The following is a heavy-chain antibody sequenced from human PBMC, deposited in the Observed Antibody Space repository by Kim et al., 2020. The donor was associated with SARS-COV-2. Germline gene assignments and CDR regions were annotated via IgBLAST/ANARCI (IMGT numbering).Heavy chain of an antibody. D-gene: IGHD5-12*01. Sequence: GGSLRLSCAASGFTFSNAWMSWVRQAPGKGLEWVGRIKSKTDGGTTDYAAPVKGRFTISRDDSKNTLYLQMNSLKTEDTAVYYCTTELGLPTSNYYYYYGMDVWGQGTTVTVSS. J-gene: IGHJ6*02. CDR3: TTELGLPTSNYYYYYGMDV. CDR2: IKSKTDGGTT. CDR1: GFTFSNAW. V-gene: IGHV3-15*01.